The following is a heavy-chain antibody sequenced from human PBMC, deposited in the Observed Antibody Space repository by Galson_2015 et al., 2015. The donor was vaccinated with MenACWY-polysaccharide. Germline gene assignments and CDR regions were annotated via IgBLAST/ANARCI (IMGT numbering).Heavy chain of an antibody. CDR2: IKKDGSEK. J-gene: IGHJ6*02. Sequence: SLRLSCAVSGFTFKNYWMSWVRQAPGKGLEWVANIKKDGSEKYCVDSVKGRFTISRDNGRGSLYLQMNGLRAEDTAVYYCARGHYGMDVWGQGTTVTVS. CDR3: ARGHYGMDV. V-gene: IGHV3-7*01. CDR1: GFTFKNYW.